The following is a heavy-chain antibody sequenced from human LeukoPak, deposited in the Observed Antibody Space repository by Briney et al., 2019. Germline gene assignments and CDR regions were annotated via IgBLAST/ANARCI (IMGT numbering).Heavy chain of an antibody. V-gene: IGHV3-11*06. CDR3: ASGSSGWYAPFDY. CDR2: NNRCSIYT. CDR1: GFTFSLYY. D-gene: IGHD6-19*01. J-gene: IGHJ4*02. Sequence: GGSLSLFCGVSGFTFSLYYKICLRQAPGRGVEWVSKNNRCSIYTNYADSVKGRFNISRDNAKNSVYLQMNSLRAEDTAVYYCASGSSGWYAPFDYWGQGTVVTVSS.